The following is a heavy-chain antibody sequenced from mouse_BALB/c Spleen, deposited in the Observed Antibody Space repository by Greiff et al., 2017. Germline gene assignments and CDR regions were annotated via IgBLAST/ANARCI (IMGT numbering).Heavy chain of an antibody. CDR3: ASLYDTGGNWFAY. CDR1: GFTFSSYG. J-gene: IGHJ3*01. Sequence: EVQLVESGGDLVKPGGSLKLSCAASGFTFSSYGMSWVRQTPDKRLEWVATISSGGSYTYYPDSVKGRFTISRDNAKNTLYLQMSSLKSEDTAMYYCASLYDTGGNWFAYWGQGTLVTVSA. CDR2: ISSGGSYT. V-gene: IGHV5-6*01. D-gene: IGHD2-3*01.